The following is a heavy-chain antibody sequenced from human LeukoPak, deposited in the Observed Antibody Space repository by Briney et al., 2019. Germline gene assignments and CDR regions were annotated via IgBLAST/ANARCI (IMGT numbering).Heavy chain of an antibody. V-gene: IGHV4-59*11. Sequence: PSETLSLTCTVSGGSISSHYWSWIRQPPGKGLEWIGYIYYSGSTNYNPSLKSRVTISVDTSKNQFSLKLSSVTAADTAVYYCAREGVVRYDFWSGYHNYDAFDIWGQGTMVTVSS. CDR1: GGSISSHY. J-gene: IGHJ3*02. CDR3: AREGVVRYDFWSGYHNYDAFDI. CDR2: IYYSGST. D-gene: IGHD3-3*01.